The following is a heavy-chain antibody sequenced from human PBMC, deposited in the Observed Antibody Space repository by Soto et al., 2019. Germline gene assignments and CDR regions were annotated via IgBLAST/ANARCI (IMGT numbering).Heavy chain of an antibody. CDR1: GGSFSGYY. J-gene: IGHJ5*02. V-gene: IGHV4-34*01. CDR2: INHSGST. D-gene: IGHD4-17*01. CDR3: ATVTTVAYNWFDP. Sequence: SETLSLTCAVYGGSFSGYYWSWIRQPPGKGLEWIGEINHSGSTNYNPSLKSRVTISVDTSKNQFSLKLSSVTATDTAVYYCATVTTVAYNWFDPWGQGTLVTVSS.